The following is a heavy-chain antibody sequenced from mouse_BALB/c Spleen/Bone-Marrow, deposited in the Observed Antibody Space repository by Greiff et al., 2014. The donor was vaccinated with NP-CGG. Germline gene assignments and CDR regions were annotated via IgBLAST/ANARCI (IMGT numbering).Heavy chain of an antibody. Sequence: QVQLQQSGTELMKPGASVKISCKATGYTFSSYWIDWVNQRPGHGLEWIGEILPGSGSTNYNEKFKGKATLTADNSSNTAYMQLSSLTSEDSAVYYCARRGHGYAWFAYWGQGTLLTVSA. V-gene: IGHV1-9*01. D-gene: IGHD1-2*01. CDR3: ARRGHGYAWFAY. CDR1: GYTFSSYW. CDR2: ILPGSGST. J-gene: IGHJ3*01.